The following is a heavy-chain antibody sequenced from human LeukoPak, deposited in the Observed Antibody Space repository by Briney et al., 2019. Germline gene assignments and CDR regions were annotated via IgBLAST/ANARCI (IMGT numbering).Heavy chain of an antibody. Sequence: GASVKVSCKASGYTFTGYYMHWVRQAPGQGLEWMGWINPNSGGTNYAQKFQGRVTMTRDTSISTAYMELSRLRSDDTAVYYCAGAYSSSWYPPNYYYGMDVWGQGTTVTVSS. CDR1: GYTFTGYY. V-gene: IGHV1-2*02. CDR3: AGAYSSSWYPPNYYYGMDV. D-gene: IGHD6-13*01. J-gene: IGHJ6*02. CDR2: INPNSGGT.